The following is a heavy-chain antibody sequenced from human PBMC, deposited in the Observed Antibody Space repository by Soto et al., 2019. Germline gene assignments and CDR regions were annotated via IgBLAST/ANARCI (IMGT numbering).Heavy chain of an antibody. Sequence: SETLSLTCTVSGGSISSGDYYWSWIRQPPGKGLEWIGYIYYSGSTYYNPSLKSRVTISVDTSKNQFSLKLSSVTAADTAVYYCARGRITMVRGVITSDYSGMDVWGQGATVTVSS. V-gene: IGHV4-30-4*01. CDR2: IYYSGST. D-gene: IGHD3-10*01. J-gene: IGHJ6*02. CDR3: ARGRITMVRGVITSDYSGMDV. CDR1: GGSISSGDYY.